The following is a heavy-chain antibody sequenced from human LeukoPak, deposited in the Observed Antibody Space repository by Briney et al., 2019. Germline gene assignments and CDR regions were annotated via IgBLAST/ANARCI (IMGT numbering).Heavy chain of an antibody. J-gene: IGHJ5*02. CDR2: ISGAGST. CDR3: AKAGRDSYSWFDP. D-gene: IGHD5-18*01. CDR1: GFTFTFSA. Sequence: GGSLRLSCAASGFTFTFSAMSWVRQAPGKGLEWVSTISGAGSTFYADSVKGRFTISRDNSRNTLYLQMNSLRAEDTALYYCAKAGRDSYSWFDPWGQGTLVTVTS. V-gene: IGHV3-23*01.